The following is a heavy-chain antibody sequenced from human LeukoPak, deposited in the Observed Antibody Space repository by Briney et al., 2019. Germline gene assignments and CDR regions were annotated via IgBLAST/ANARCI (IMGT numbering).Heavy chain of an antibody. J-gene: IGHJ4*02. V-gene: IGHV3-33*01. CDR3: ARDLGRGNTPFDY. CDR2: IWDDGSKK. Sequence: GGSLRLSCAASGFTFSSYGIHWVRQAPVKGLEWVAVIWDDGSKKYYADSVKGRFTISRGNSKNTVYLQMNSLRAEDTALYYCARDLGRGNTPFDYWGQGTLVTVSS. D-gene: IGHD3-16*01. CDR1: GFTFSSYG.